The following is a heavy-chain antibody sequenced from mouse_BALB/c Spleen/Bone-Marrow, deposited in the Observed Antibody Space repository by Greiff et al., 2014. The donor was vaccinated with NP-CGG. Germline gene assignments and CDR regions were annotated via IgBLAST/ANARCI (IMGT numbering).Heavy chain of an antibody. V-gene: IGHV14-3*02. D-gene: IGHD1-1*01. CDR3: AIYYYGSSGFAY. CDR1: GFNIKDTY. J-gene: IGHJ3*01. Sequence: VQLQQSGAELVKPGASVKLSCTASGFNIKDTYMHWVKQRPEQGLDWIGRIDPANGNTKYDPKFQGKATITADTSSNTAYLQLSSLTSEDTAVYYCAIYYYGSSGFAYWGQGTLVTVSA. CDR2: IDPANGNT.